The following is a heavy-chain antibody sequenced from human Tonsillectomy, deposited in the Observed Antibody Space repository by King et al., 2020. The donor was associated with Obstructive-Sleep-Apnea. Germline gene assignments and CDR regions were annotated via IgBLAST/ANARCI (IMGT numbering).Heavy chain of an antibody. CDR3: ARFIDGYSYGLYYYYGMDV. D-gene: IGHD5-18*01. CDR1: GFTFSSYS. J-gene: IGHJ6*02. V-gene: IGHV3-21*01. CDR2: ISSSSSYI. Sequence: VQLVESGGGLVKPGGSLRLSCAASGFTFSSYSMNWVRQAPGKGLEWVSSISSSSSYIYYADSVKGRFTISRDNAKNSLYLQMNSQRAEDTAVYYCARFIDGYSYGLYYYYGMDVWGQGTTVTVSS.